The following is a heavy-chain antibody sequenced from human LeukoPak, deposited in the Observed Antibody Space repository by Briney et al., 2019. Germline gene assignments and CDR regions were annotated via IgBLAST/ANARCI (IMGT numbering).Heavy chain of an antibody. CDR2: IHYSGST. J-gene: IGHJ4*02. CDR1: GGSISSYY. V-gene: IGHV4-59*08. CDR3: ASRQQLEIDY. Sequence: PSETLSLTCTVSGGSISSYYWSWIRQPPGKGLEWIGYIHYSGSTNYNPSLKSRVTISVDTSKNQFSLKLNSVTAADTAVYYCASRQQLEIDYWGQGTLVTVSS. D-gene: IGHD6-13*01.